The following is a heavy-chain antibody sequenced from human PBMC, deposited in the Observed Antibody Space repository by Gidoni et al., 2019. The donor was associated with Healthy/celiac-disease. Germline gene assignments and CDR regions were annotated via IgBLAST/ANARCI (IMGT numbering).Heavy chain of an antibody. D-gene: IGHD3-3*01. CDR3: AKAYYDFWSGYYPFDY. Sequence: EVQLLESGGGLVQPGGSLRLPCAASGFTFSSYAMSWVRQAPGKGLEWVSAISGSGGSTYYADSVKGRFTISRDNSKNTLYLQMNSLRAEDTAVYYCAKAYYDFWSGYYPFDYWGQGTLVTVSS. CDR2: ISGSGGST. V-gene: IGHV3-23*01. J-gene: IGHJ4*02. CDR1: GFTFSSYA.